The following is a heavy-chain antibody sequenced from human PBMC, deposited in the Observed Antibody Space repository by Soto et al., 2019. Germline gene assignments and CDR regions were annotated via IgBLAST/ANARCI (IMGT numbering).Heavy chain of an antibody. J-gene: IGHJ4*02. D-gene: IGHD3-16*01. CDR2: INHSGST. Sequence: PSETLSLTCAVYGGSFSGYYWSWIRQPPGKGLEWIGEINHSGSTNYNPSLKSRVTISVDTSKNQFSLKLSSVTAADTAVYYCARGLRVYTCIDYWGQGAPVTVSS. CDR1: GGSFSGYY. V-gene: IGHV4-34*01. CDR3: ARGLRVYTCIDY.